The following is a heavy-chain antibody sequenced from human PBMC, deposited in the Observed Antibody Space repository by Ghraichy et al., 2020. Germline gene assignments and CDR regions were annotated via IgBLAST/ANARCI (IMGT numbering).Heavy chain of an antibody. V-gene: IGHV1-24*01. CDR1: GYSLTELS. CDR2: FDPKDGET. J-gene: IGHJ4*02. Sequence: ASVKVSCKVSGYSLTELSMHWVRQAPGKGLEWMGGFDPKDGETIYAQRFQGRVTMTEDTSTDTAYMDLSSLRSEDTAVYYCATGPGGYQMLYSDYYYTSAFDYWGQGTLVTVSS. D-gene: IGHD2-2*02. CDR3: ATGPGGYQMLYSDYYYTSAFDY.